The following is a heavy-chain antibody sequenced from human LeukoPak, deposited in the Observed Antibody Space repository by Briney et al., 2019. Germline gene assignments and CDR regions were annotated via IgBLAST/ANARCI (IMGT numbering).Heavy chain of an antibody. J-gene: IGHJ4*02. CDR1: GGTFSSYA. CDR2: IIPIFGTA. V-gene: IGHV1-69*01. D-gene: IGHD2-15*01. Sequence: SVKVSCKASGGTFSSYAISWVRRAPGQGLEWMGGIIPIFGTANYAQKFQGRVTITADESTSTAYMELSSLRSEDTAVYYCARVDQLGYCSGGSCPTYFDYWGQGTLVTVSS. CDR3: ARVDQLGYCSGGSCPTYFDY.